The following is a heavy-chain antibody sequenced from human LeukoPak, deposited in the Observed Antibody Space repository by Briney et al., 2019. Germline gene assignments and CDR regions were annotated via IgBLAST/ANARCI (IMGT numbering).Heavy chain of an antibody. CDR3: ARGPYFQLELLVWFDP. Sequence: GASVKVSCKASGGTFSSYAISWVRQAPGQGLEWMGGIIPIFGTADYAQKFQGRVTITTDESTSTAYMELSSLRSEDTAVYYCARGPYFQLELLVWFDPWGQGTLVTVSS. D-gene: IGHD1-7*01. V-gene: IGHV1-69*05. CDR1: GGTFSSYA. CDR2: IIPIFGTA. J-gene: IGHJ5*02.